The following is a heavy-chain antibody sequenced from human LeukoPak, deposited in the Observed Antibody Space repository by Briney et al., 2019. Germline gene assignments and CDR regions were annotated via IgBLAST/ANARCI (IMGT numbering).Heavy chain of an antibody. Sequence: GGSLRLSCTASGFSFSDYYMSWIRQAPGKGLEWVSYISSSSSTIYYADSVKGRFTISRDNAKNSLYLQMNSLRAEDTAVYYCARSSPVVGGAFDIWGQGTMVTVSS. D-gene: IGHD1-26*01. V-gene: IGHV3-11*04. CDR2: ISSSSSTI. J-gene: IGHJ3*02. CDR3: ARSSPVVGGAFDI. CDR1: GFSFSDYY.